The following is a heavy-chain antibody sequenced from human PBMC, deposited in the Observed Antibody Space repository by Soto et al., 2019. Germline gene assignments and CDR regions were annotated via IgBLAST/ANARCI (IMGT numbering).Heavy chain of an antibody. D-gene: IGHD4-17*01. Sequence: QVQLVQSGAEVKKPGSSVKVSCKASGGTFSSYAISWVRQAPGQGLEWMGGIIPIFGTANYAQKFQGRVTITAYESTSTAYMELSSLRSEETAGYYCARRYGDYEYFQHWGQGTLVTVSS. CDR3: ARRYGDYEYFQH. V-gene: IGHV1-69*12. CDR2: IIPIFGTA. J-gene: IGHJ1*01. CDR1: GGTFSSYA.